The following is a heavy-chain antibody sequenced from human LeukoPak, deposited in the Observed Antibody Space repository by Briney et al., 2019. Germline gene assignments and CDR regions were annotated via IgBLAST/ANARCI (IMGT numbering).Heavy chain of an antibody. CDR3: ARHEWGITNAFDI. CDR2: IYYSGTT. J-gene: IGHJ3*02. D-gene: IGHD1-14*01. CDR1: GGSFSSSDYY. Sequence: SSETLSLTCTVSGGSFSSSDYYWGWIRQPPGKGLEWIGSIYYSGTTYYNPSLKSRVTISVDTSKKQFSLKLRSVTAADTAVYYCARHEWGITNAFDIWGQGTMVTVSS. V-gene: IGHV4-39*01.